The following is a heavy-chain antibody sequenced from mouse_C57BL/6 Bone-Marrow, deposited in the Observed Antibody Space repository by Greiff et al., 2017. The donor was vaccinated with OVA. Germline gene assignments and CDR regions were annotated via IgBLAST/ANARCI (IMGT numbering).Heavy chain of an antibody. CDR2: IDPSDSYT. J-gene: IGHJ2*01. V-gene: IGHV1-59*01. D-gene: IGHD2-1*01. Sequence: VQLQQPGAELVRPGTSVKLSCKASGYTFTSYWMHWVKQRPGQGLEWIGVIDPSDSYTNYNQKFKGKATLTVDTSSSTAYMQLSSLTSEDSAVYYCARAGNSDYWGQGTTLTVSS. CDR1: GYTFTSYW. CDR3: ARAGNSDY.